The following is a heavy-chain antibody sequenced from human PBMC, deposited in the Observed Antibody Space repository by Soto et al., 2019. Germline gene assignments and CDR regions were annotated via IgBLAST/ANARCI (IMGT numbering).Heavy chain of an antibody. J-gene: IGHJ6*04. Sequence: SETLSLTCRLSGGSITGAYYWNWIRQHPGKGLEWIGSIHYRVSTYYNPSLKTRITISLDRSNNQSSLNLSSVTAADTAVYYCARVRDSFGLDVWGEGNTVTVSA. V-gene: IGHV4-31*03. CDR1: GGSITGAYY. CDR2: IHYRVST. D-gene: IGHD2-15*01. CDR3: ARVRDSFGLDV.